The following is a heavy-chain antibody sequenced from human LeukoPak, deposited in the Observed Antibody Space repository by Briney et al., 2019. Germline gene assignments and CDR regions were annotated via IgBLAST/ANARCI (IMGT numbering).Heavy chain of an antibody. D-gene: IGHD3-3*01. CDR2: ISYDGSNK. J-gene: IGHJ5*02. CDR1: GFTFSSYG. Sequence: PGGSLRLSCAASGFTFSSYGMHWVRQAPGKGLEWVAVISYDGSNKYYADSVKGRFTISRDNSKNTLYLQMNSLRAEDTAVYYCAKAVLRFLEGFDPWGQGTLVTVSS. CDR3: AKAVLRFLEGFDP. V-gene: IGHV3-30*18.